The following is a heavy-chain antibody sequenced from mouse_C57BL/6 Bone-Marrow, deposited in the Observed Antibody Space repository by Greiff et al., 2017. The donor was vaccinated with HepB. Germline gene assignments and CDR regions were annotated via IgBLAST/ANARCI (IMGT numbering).Heavy chain of an antibody. CDR2: INYDGSST. Sequence: EVQLVESEGGLVQPGSSMKLSCTASGFTFSDYYMAWVRQVPEKGLEWVANINYDGSSTYYLDSLKSRFIISRDNAKNILYLQMSSLKSEDTATYYCARGRGALLRGYFDYWGQGTTLTVSS. D-gene: IGHD1-1*01. V-gene: IGHV5-16*01. CDR1: GFTFSDYY. CDR3: ARGRGALLRGYFDY. J-gene: IGHJ2*01.